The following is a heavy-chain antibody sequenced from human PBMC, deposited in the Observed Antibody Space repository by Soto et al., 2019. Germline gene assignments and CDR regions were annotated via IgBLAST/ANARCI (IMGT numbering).Heavy chain of an antibody. CDR2: IYPGDSDT. CDR1: GYNFATYW. Sequence: GESLKISCKGSGYNFATYWIAWVRQLPGKGPEWMGIIYPGDSDTSYSPSFQGQVTISVDKSISTAYLQWNSLKASDTAVYYCAGRGYSYGLDVWGQGTKVTVSS. CDR3: AGRGYSYGLDV. D-gene: IGHD5-18*01. J-gene: IGHJ6*02. V-gene: IGHV5-51*01.